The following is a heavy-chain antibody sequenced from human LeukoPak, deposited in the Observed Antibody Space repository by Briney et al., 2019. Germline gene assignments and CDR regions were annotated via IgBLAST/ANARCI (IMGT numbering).Heavy chain of an antibody. D-gene: IGHD2-2*02. CDR3: ARGGQYRSSTSCYREAFDI. V-gene: IGHV1-69*13. Sequence: GASVKVSCKASGGTFSSYAISWVRQAPGQGLEWMGGIIPIFGTANYAQKFQGRVTITADESTSTAYMELSSLRSEDTAVYYCARGGQYRSSTSCYREAFDIWGQGTMVTVSS. CDR1: GGTFSSYA. J-gene: IGHJ3*02. CDR2: IIPIFGTA.